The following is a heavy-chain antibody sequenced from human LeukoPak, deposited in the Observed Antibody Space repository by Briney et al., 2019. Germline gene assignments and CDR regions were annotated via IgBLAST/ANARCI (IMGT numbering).Heavy chain of an antibody. D-gene: IGHD1-7*01. CDR2: ISHRGST. CDR1: GYSISNGYY. J-gene: IGHJ5*02. Sequence: SETLSLTCTVSGYSISNGYYWGWIRQPPGKGLEWVGSISHRGSTYYNPSLRSRITISVDTSKNQFSLKLSSVTAADTAVYYCARGDWNYRIYWFDPWGQGTLVTVSS. CDR3: ARGDWNYRIYWFDP. V-gene: IGHV4-38-2*02.